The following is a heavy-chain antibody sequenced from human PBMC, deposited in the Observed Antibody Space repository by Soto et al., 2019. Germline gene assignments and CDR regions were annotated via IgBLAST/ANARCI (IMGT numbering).Heavy chain of an antibody. D-gene: IGHD3-10*01. CDR3: AIGGGKIYYQGMDG. V-gene: IGHV3-11*01. J-gene: IGHJ6*01. CDR2: ISGTGDTK. CDR1: GFFFSDYY. Sequence: GSLRLSSAASGFFFSDYYLSWIRHAPCKGLECVAYISGTGDTKYIADSVKGRFSVSRDNPKNSLFLQMTSLRADDAAVYYCAIGGGKIYYQGMDGWGQGTTVIVS.